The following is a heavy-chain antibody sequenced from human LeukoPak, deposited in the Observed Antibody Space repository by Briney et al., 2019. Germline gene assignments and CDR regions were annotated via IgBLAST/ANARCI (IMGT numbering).Heavy chain of an antibody. J-gene: IGHJ4*02. V-gene: IGHV3-30-3*01. CDR1: GFTFSNYA. D-gene: IGHD6-19*01. CDR2: ISYDGSNK. CDR3: ARDKEWLVLWYYFDY. Sequence: GRSLRLSCAASGFTFSNYAMHWVRQAPGKGLEWVAVISYDGSNKNYAGSVKGRFTISRDNSKNMLYLQMNSLRAEDTAVYYCARDKEWLVLWYYFDYWGQGTLVTVSS.